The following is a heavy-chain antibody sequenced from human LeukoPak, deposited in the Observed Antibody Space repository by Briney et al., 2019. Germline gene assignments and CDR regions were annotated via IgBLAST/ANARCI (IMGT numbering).Heavy chain of an antibody. V-gene: IGHV3-30*18. Sequence: GGSLRLSCAASGFTFSSYGMHWVRQAPGKGLEWVAVISYDGSNKYYADSVKGRFTISRDNSKNTLYLQMNSLRAEDTAVYYCAKDTTLEWLPAYYFDYWGQGTLVTVSS. J-gene: IGHJ4*02. CDR2: ISYDGSNK. D-gene: IGHD3-3*01. CDR1: GFTFSSYG. CDR3: AKDTTLEWLPAYYFDY.